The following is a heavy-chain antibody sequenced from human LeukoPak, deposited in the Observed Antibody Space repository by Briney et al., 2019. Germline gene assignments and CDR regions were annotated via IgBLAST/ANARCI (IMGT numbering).Heavy chain of an antibody. CDR3: SREQIRGSGSYYYNLFDP. V-gene: IGHV4-39*07. CDR2: IYNSGRS. D-gene: IGHD3-10*01. CDR1: GDSLSSTSYF. J-gene: IGHJ5*02. Sequence: PSETLSLTCTVSGDSLSSTSYFWGWIRQPPGKGLEWIGSIYNSGRSHYNPSLKSRVTISVDTSKNQFSLKLSSVTAADTAMYFCSREQIRGSGSYYYNLFDPWGQGALVTVSS.